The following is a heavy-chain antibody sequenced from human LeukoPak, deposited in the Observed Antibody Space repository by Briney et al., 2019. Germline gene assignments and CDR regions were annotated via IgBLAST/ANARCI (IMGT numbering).Heavy chain of an antibody. CDR3: ARNGYGSGSSY. D-gene: IGHD3-10*01. Sequence: SSETLSLTCAVSGGSMSSVSNFWSWIRQPAGKGLEWIGRIHTSGNPNYNPSLKSRVTISVDTSKNQFSLQLNSVTAADPAVYYCARNGYGSGSSYWGQGTLVTVSS. CDR2: IHTSGNP. V-gene: IGHV4-61*02. J-gene: IGHJ4*02. CDR1: GGSMSSVSNF.